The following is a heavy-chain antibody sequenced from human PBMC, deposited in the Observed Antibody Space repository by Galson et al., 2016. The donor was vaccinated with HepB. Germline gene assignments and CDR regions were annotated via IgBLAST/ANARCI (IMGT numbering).Heavy chain of an antibody. CDR3: AGSLPRGAGNYYGLDY. D-gene: IGHD3-22*01. J-gene: IGHJ4*02. Sequence: SETLSLTCSVSGGSINSYSWNWIRQPPGKGLEWIGNIYYGGGANYNSSLMSRLSISVDTSKKHFSLNLTSVTAADTAVYYCAGSLPRGAGNYYGLDYWGPGILVTVSS. CDR2: IYYGGGA. CDR1: GGSINSYS. V-gene: IGHV4-59*01.